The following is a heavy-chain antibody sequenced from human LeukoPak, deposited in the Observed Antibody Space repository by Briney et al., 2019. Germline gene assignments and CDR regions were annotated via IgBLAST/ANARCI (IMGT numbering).Heavy chain of an antibody. D-gene: IGHD3-10*01. Sequence: SETLSLTCTVSGGSISSSSYYWGWIRQPPGKGLEWIGSIYYSGSTYYNPSLKSRVTISVDTSKNQFSLKLSSVTAADTAVYYCARQTTDYYYGSGSYYTNSGGLDYWGQGTLVTVSS. V-gene: IGHV4-39*07. CDR3: ARQTTDYYYGSGSYYTNSGGLDY. J-gene: IGHJ4*02. CDR1: GGSISSSSYY. CDR2: IYYSGST.